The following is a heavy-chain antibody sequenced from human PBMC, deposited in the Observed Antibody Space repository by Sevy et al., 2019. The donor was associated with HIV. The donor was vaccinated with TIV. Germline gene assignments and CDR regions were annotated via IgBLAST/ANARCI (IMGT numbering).Heavy chain of an antibody. J-gene: IGHJ4*02. Sequence: SETLSLTCAVYGESFSGYYWSWIRQPPEKGLEWIGEVNHSETTNYNPSLKSRVTISIDPSKNQFSLKLTSVTAADTAVYYCASGFYPSGTYYFFDYWGRGTLVTVSS. D-gene: IGHD1-26*01. CDR1: GESFSGYY. V-gene: IGHV4-34*01. CDR2: VNHSETT. CDR3: ASGFYPSGTYYFFDY.